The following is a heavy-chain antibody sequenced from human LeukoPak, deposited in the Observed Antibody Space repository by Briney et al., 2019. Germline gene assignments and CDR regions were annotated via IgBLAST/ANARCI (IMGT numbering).Heavy chain of an antibody. CDR1: GFTFSSYA. Sequence: PTGGSLRLSCAASGFTFSSYAMSWVRQAPGKGLEWVSAISGSGGSTYYADSVKGRFTISRDNAKNSLYLQMNSLRDEDTAVYYCAREARITIFGGLDVWGQGTTVTVSS. D-gene: IGHD3-3*01. V-gene: IGHV3-23*01. CDR3: AREARITIFGGLDV. J-gene: IGHJ6*02. CDR2: ISGSGGST.